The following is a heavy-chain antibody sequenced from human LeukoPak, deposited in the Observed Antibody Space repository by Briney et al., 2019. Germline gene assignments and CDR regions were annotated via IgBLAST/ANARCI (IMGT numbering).Heavy chain of an antibody. CDR2: IYYSGST. D-gene: IGHD6-13*01. CDR1: GSSISSYY. Sequence: PSETLSLTCTVSGSSISSYYWSWIRQPPGKGQEWIGYIYYSGSTNYNPSLKSRVTISVDTSKNQFSLKLSSVTAADTAVYYCARGDPDNSSSWYLVDYWGQGTLVTVSS. V-gene: IGHV4-59*01. J-gene: IGHJ4*02. CDR3: ARGDPDNSSSWYLVDY.